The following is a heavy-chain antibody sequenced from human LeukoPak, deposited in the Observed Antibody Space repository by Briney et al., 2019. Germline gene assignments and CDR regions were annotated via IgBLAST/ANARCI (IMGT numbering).Heavy chain of an antibody. CDR1: GYTLTELS. CDR2: FDPEDGET. CDR3: ARAHDDFWSGPTDVYYFDY. D-gene: IGHD3-3*01. Sequence: ASVKVSCKVSGYTLTELSMHWVRQAPGKGLEWMGGFDPEDGETIYAQKFQGRVTMTTDTSTSTAYMELRSLRSDDTAVYYCARAHDDFWSGPTDVYYFDYWGQGTLVTVSS. J-gene: IGHJ4*02. V-gene: IGHV1-24*01.